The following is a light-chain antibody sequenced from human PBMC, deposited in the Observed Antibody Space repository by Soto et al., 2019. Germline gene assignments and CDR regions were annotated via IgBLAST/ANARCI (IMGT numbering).Light chain of an antibody. CDR1: QSSSSW. Sequence: IQVKPSPCTLSTTVVDRATIPSRDSQSSSSWLAWYQQTPGKAPKLLIYAAAALPRGVPSRFSGSGYGTKFTLTIASLQPDDFATYYCQQYETFAGTFGPGTRLEIK. V-gene: IGKV1-5*01. J-gene: IGKJ5*01. CDR2: AAA. CDR3: QQYETFAGT.